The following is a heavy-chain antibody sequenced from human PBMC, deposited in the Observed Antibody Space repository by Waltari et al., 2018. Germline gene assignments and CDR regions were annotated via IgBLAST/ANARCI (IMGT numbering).Heavy chain of an antibody. D-gene: IGHD2-8*02. CDR1: GFIFSGFS. Sequence: QVQLVVSGGGVVQPGKSLRLSCSASGFIFSGFSIHWVRQAPGKGLEWVAVITYDGKHKDYADAVKGRFTISRDNSKNTVYLQMNILRLQDTAVYYCASDPSRLSTPGGYFDNWGQGTLVTVSS. CDR3: ASDPSRLSTPGGYFDN. CDR2: ITYDGKHK. J-gene: IGHJ4*02. V-gene: IGHV3-30*03.